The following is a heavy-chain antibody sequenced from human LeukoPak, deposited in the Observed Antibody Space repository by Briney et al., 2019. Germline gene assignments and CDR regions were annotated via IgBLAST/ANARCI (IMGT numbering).Heavy chain of an antibody. J-gene: IGHJ4*02. Sequence: PSETLSLTCTVSGGSISSSSYYWGWIRQPPGKGLEWIGSIYYSGSTYYNPSLKSRVTISVDTSKNQFSLKLSSVTAADTAVYYCAGTAVAGGGLDYWGQGTLVTVSS. CDR1: GGSISSSSYY. V-gene: IGHV4-39*07. D-gene: IGHD6-19*01. CDR2: IYYSGST. CDR3: AGTAVAGGGLDY.